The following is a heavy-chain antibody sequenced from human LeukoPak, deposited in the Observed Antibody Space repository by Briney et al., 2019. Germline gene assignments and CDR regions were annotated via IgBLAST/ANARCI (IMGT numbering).Heavy chain of an antibody. Sequence: GGSLRLSCAASGFTFSSYAMSWVRQAPGKGLEWVSAISGSGGSTYYADSVKGRFTISRDNSKNTLYLQMNSLRAEDTAVYYCAKDFEGYDSSGWRYFQHWGQGTLVTVSS. D-gene: IGHD3-22*01. CDR3: AKDFEGYDSSGWRYFQH. V-gene: IGHV3-23*01. CDR1: GFTFSSYA. CDR2: ISGSGGST. J-gene: IGHJ1*01.